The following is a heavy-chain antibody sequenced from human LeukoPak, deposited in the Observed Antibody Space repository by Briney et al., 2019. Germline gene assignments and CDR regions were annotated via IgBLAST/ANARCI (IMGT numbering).Heavy chain of an antibody. CDR2: TSASGAST. CDR1: GLTFSSHW. D-gene: IGHD6-6*01. V-gene: IGHV3-23*01. Sequence: GGSLRLSCAASGLTFSSHWMHWVRQAPGKGLEWVSATSASGASTYYADSVKGRFTISRDISKNTLYLQMNSLRDEDTALYYCAKAGAYSSSSYDYWGQGALVTVSS. CDR3: AKAGAYSSSSYDY. J-gene: IGHJ4*02.